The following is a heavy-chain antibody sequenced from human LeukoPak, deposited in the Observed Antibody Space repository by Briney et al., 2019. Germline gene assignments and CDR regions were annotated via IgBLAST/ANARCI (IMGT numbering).Heavy chain of an antibody. Sequence: GGSLRLSCAASGFTFSSNWMSWVRQAPGKGLEWVAKIKQDGSEKYYVDSVKGRFTISRDNAKNSLYLQMNSLRAEDTAVYYCASYIVVVPAATYYFDYWGQGTLVSVS. V-gene: IGHV3-7*01. CDR2: IKQDGSEK. J-gene: IGHJ4*02. D-gene: IGHD2-2*01. CDR1: GFTFSSNW. CDR3: ASYIVVVPAATYYFDY.